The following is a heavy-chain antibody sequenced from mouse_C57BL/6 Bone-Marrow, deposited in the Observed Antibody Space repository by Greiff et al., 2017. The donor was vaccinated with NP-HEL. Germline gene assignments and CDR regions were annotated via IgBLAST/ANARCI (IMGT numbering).Heavy chain of an antibody. V-gene: IGHV1-20*01. CDR3: AKGYYAFAY. CDR1: GYSFTGYF. CDR2: INPYNGDT. J-gene: IGHJ3*01. Sequence: VQLQQSGPELVKPGDSVKISCKASGYSFTGYFINWVMQSHGKSLEWIGRINPYNGDTFYNQKFKGKATLTVDKSSSTAHMELRSLTSEDSAVYYCAKGYYAFAYWGQGTLVTVSA. D-gene: IGHD1-1*02.